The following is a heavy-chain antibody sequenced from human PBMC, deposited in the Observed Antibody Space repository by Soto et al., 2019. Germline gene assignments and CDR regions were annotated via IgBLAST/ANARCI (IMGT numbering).Heavy chain of an antibody. Sequence: GASVKVSCKASGYTFTGYYMHWVRQAPGQGLEWMGWINPNSGGTNYAQKFQCRVTMTRDTSISTAYMELSRLRSDDTAVYYCARVARSSWYLGDNWFDPWGQGTLVTVSS. J-gene: IGHJ5*02. V-gene: IGHV1-2*02. D-gene: IGHD6-13*01. CDR3: ARVARSSWYLGDNWFDP. CDR2: INPNSGGT. CDR1: GYTFTGYY.